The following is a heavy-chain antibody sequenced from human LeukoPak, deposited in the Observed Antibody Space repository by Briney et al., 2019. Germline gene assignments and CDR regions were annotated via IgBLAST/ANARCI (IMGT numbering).Heavy chain of an antibody. Sequence: GGSLRLSCAASESIASSNYMSWVRQAPGKGLEWVSVIYGGGKTYYADSVKGRFTISRDNSKNTLYLQMNNLRAEDTAVYFCARDEYIHGDLTNFDSWGQGTLVIVSS. D-gene: IGHD4-17*01. J-gene: IGHJ4*02. CDR2: IYGGGKT. V-gene: IGHV3-53*01. CDR1: ESIASSNY. CDR3: ARDEYIHGDLTNFDS.